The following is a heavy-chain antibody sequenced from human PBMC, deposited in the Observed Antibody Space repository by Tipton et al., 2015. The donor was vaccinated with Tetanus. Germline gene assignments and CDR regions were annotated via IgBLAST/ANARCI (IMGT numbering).Heavy chain of an antibody. CDR3: ARAHCSGGVCNFDF. CDR1: GYIFNNYW. D-gene: IGHD2-8*02. J-gene: IGHJ4*02. V-gene: IGHV5-51*01. Sequence: EVQLVQSGGEVKKPGESLKISCKGSGYIFNNYWIGWVRQKPGNGLEWMGIIYPGDSDTRYSPPFQGQVTISVDKSSITACLQWSSLKASNASMFFCARAHCSGGVCNFDFWGQGALVSVAS. CDR2: IYPGDSDT.